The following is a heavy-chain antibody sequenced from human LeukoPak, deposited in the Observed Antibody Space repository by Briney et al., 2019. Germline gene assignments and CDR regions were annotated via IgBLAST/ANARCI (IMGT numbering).Heavy chain of an antibody. CDR2: ISSSSSYI. D-gene: IGHD3-16*01. Sequence: GGSLRPSGRVAAPSLTSYSMDWARQAPGKGLEWVSSISSSSSYIYYADSVKGRFTISRDNAKNSLYLQMNSLRAEDTAVYYCAWDRAPVRGGGGMDIWGEGTTVTVSS. CDR3: AWDRAPVRGGGGMDI. J-gene: IGHJ6*01. V-gene: IGHV3-21*01. CDR1: APSLTSYS.